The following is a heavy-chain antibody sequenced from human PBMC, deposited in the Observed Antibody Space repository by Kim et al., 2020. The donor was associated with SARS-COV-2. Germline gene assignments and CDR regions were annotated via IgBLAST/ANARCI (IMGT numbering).Heavy chain of an antibody. D-gene: IGHD6-19*01. Sequence: GRSLRLSCAASGITYTAYAMTWVRQAPGKGLEWVSAIGGGGINTYYVDSVKGRFTVSRDNSKNMLYLQMNSLRAEDTAVYYCATRHSSGWYPDYWGQGTL. V-gene: IGHV3-23*01. CDR1: GITYTAYA. J-gene: IGHJ4*02. CDR2: IGGGGINT. CDR3: ATRHSSGWYPDY.